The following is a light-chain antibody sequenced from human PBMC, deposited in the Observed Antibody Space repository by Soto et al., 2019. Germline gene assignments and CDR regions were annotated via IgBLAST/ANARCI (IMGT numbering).Light chain of an antibody. V-gene: IGKV1-9*01. Sequence: IQLTQSPSSLSASVGDRVTISCRASQGIANFLAWYQQKPGKAPKLLIYGASTFQGGVPSRFSGSGSGTDFTLTISSLQPEDFATYYCQQLNSFPIPFGPGTKVDIK. J-gene: IGKJ3*01. CDR1: QGIANF. CDR2: GAS. CDR3: QQLNSFPIP.